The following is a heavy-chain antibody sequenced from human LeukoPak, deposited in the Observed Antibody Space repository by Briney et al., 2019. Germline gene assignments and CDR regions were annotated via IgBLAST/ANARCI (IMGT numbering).Heavy chain of an antibody. V-gene: IGHV4-34*01. Sequence: SETLSLTRAVYGGSFSGYYWSWIRQPPGKGLEWIGEINHSGSTNYNPSLKSRLTISVDTSKNQFSLKLSSVTAADTAVYYCARGRYYDSSGYFHWGQGTLVTVSS. J-gene: IGHJ4*02. D-gene: IGHD3-22*01. CDR1: GGSFSGYY. CDR3: ARGRYYDSSGYFH. CDR2: INHSGST.